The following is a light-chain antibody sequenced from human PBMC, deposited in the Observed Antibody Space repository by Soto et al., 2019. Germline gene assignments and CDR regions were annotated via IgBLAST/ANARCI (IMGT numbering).Light chain of an antibody. CDR3: SSYTSISTYV. V-gene: IGLV2-14*01. J-gene: IGLJ1*01. Sequence: QSVLTQPASVSGSPGQSITISCTGTSSDVGGYSYVSWYQQHPGKAPKLMIYDVTNRPSGVSNRFSGSKSGNAASLTISGLRAEDEADYYCSSYTSISTYVFGPGTKVPVL. CDR1: SSDVGGYSY. CDR2: DVT.